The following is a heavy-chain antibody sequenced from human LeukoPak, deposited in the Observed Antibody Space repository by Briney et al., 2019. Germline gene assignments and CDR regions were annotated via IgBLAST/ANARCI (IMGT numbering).Heavy chain of an antibody. CDR1: GGSFSGYY. D-gene: IGHD2-15*01. Sequence: PSETLSLTCAVYGGSFSGYYWSWIRQPPGKGLERIGEINHSGSTNYNPSLKSRVTISVDTSKNQFSLKLSSVTAADTAAYYCASVVSSMTLYYFDYWGQGTLVTVSS. V-gene: IGHV4-34*01. J-gene: IGHJ4*02. CDR3: ASVVSSMTLYYFDY. CDR2: INHSGST.